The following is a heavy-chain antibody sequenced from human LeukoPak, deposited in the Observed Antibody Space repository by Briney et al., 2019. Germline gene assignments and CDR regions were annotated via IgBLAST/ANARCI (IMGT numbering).Heavy chain of an antibody. CDR3: TRDSGIYNWFDP. D-gene: IGHD1-26*01. CDR1: GFTFSGSA. CDR2: IDKKDKGYATAT. Sequence: GGSLRLSCAASGFTFSGSAIHWVRQSSGKGLEWVGQIDKKDKGYATATAYAASVKGRFTISRDDSINTAYLQMKSLKTEDTALYYCTRDSGIYNWFDPWGQGTLVTVSS. J-gene: IGHJ5*02. V-gene: IGHV3-73*01.